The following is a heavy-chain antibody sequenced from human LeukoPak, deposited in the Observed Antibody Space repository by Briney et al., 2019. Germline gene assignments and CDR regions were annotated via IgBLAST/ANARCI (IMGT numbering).Heavy chain of an antibody. CDR3: TRRDISSGWSFDY. V-gene: IGHV4-4*07. Sequence: SETLSLTCTVSGGSISNYHWSWIRQPAGKGLEWIGQIHTSGSTNYNPPLKSRVTMSIDTPENQLSLTIRSVTAADTAVYYCTRRDISSGWSFDYWGQGTLVTVSS. J-gene: IGHJ4*02. D-gene: IGHD6-19*01. CDR2: IHTSGST. CDR1: GGSISNYH.